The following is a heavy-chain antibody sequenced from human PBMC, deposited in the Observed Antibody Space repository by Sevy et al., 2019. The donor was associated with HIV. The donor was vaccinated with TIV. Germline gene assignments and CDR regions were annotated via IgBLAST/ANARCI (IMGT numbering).Heavy chain of an antibody. V-gene: IGHV3-48*02. CDR1: GFIFSTYS. CDR3: ARDSPRITMVRVGNWFDP. Sequence: GGSLRLSCAASGFIFSTYSMNWVRQAPGKGLEWVSYIDSDGSTIYYADSVKGRFSICRDNANNSLYLQMNSLRDADTAVYYWARDSPRITMVRVGNWFDPWGQGTLVIVSS. D-gene: IGHD3-10*01. CDR2: IDSDGSTI. J-gene: IGHJ5*02.